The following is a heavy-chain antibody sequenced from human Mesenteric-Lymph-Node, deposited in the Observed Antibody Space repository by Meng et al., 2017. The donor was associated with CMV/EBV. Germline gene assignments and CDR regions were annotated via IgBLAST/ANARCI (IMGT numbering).Heavy chain of an antibody. Sequence: GGSLRLSCAASGFTFDSYGMNWVRQAPGKGLEWVSGVSGSGDVTYYADSVKGRFTISRDNSKNTLYLQMNSLRAEDTAVYFCAKDFEFSSSFYYYGMDVWGQGTTVTVSS. CDR1: GFTFDSYG. J-gene: IGHJ6*02. CDR2: VSGSGDVT. V-gene: IGHV3-23*01. CDR3: AKDFEFSSSFYYYGMDV. D-gene: IGHD6-6*01.